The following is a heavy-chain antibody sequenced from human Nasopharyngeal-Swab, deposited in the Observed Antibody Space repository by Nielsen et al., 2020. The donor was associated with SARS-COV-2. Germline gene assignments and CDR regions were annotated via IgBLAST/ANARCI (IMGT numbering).Heavy chain of an antibody. CDR1: GGSFSAYY. CDR3: ARVYTSGYYSFDY. Sequence: SETLSLTCAVYGGSFSAYYWSWIRQSPGKGLEWIGEINHRGRSSYNPSLKRRVTISVDTSKSQFSLKVNSVTAADTAVYSCARVYTSGYYSFDYWGQGSLVTVSS. V-gene: IGHV4-34*01. J-gene: IGHJ4*02. CDR2: INHRGRS. D-gene: IGHD3-22*01.